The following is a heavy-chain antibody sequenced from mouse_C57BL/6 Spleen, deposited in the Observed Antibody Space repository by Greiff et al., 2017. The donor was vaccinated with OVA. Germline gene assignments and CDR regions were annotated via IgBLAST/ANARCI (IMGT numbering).Heavy chain of an antibody. CDR1: GFNIKDYY. D-gene: IGHD2-1*01. CDR3: TPIYYVYAMDY. J-gene: IGHJ4*01. V-gene: IGHV14-1*01. Sequence: DVKLVESGAELVRPGASVKLSCTASGFNIKDYYMHWVKQRPEQGLEWIGRIDPEDGDTEYAPKFQGKATMTADTSSNTAYLQLSSLTSEDTAVYYCTPIYYVYAMDYWGQGTSVTVSS. CDR2: IDPEDGDT.